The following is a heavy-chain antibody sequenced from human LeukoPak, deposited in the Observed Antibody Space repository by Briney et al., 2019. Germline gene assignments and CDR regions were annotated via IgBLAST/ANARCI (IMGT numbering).Heavy chain of an antibody. J-gene: IGHJ3*02. D-gene: IGHD3-22*01. CDR1: GFTVSRTY. CDR3: ARNDRGAFDI. CDR2: ISSGGNT. Sequence: GSLRLACAAPGFTVSRTYMSWGRQAPGKGLEWVSVISSGGNTYYTDSVKGRFTISRDNSKNTLYLQMSSLRVEDTAVYYCARNDRGAFDIWGQGTMVTVSS. V-gene: IGHV3-53*01.